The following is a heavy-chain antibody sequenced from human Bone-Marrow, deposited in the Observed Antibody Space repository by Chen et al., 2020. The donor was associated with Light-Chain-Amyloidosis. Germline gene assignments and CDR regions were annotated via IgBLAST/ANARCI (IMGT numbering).Heavy chain of an antibody. J-gene: IGHJ4*01. Sequence: QMQLVESGGGVVQAGRSLRLSCAASGFTFSNYGMHWVRQAPGKGLEWVAVISYHGNDKYYADSMKGRFTISRDNFKSTLYLQMDSLRAEDTAVYYCAKDLLPRTVTTLGYWGQGTLVSVSS. CDR2: ISYHGNDK. CDR1: GFTFSNYG. V-gene: IGHV3-30*18. CDR3: AKDLLPRTVTTLGY. D-gene: IGHD4-17*01.